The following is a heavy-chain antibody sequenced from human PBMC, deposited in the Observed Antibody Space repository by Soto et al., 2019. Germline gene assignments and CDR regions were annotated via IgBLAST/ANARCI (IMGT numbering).Heavy chain of an antibody. Sequence: QVQLVQSGAEVKKPGSSVKVSCKASGGTFTSFAVSWVRQAPGQGLEWMGGSIPISGTAHYAQKLQGRVTMTADESRSTAYMEPSSLRSEDTGVYYWASGCSSPSFYYRLARDWGQGTLVTVSS. V-gene: IGHV1-69*01. D-gene: IGHD2-2*01. CDR1: GGTFTSFA. CDR3: ASGCSSPSFYYRLARD. CDR2: SIPISGTA. J-gene: IGHJ4*02.